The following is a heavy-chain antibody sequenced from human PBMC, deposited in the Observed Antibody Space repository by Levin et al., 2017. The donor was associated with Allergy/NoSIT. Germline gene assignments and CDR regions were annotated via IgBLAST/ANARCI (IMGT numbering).Heavy chain of an antibody. D-gene: IGHD2-15*01. V-gene: IGHV4-39*07. CDR1: GDSIRSSNYY. J-gene: IGHJ4*02. Sequence: SETLSLTCTVSGDSIRSSNYYWGWIRQPPGKGLEWIGCIYYSGIADYSPSLKSRVTFSVDTSKNQFSLKLTSVTAADTAVYYCARELGRSGYCDYWGQGTRATVSS. CDR2: IYYSGIA. CDR3: ARELGRSGYCDY.